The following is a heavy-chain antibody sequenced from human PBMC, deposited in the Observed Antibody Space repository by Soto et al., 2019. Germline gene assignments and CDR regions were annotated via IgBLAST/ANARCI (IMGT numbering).Heavy chain of an antibody. CDR3: ARAYSSGWGYYYYGMEV. V-gene: IGHV3-21*01. CDR1: GFTFSSYS. J-gene: IGHJ6*02. CDR2: ISSSSSYI. D-gene: IGHD6-19*01. Sequence: PGGSLRLSCAASGFTFSSYSMNWVRQAPGKGLEWVSSISSSSSYIYYADSVKGRFTISRDNAKNSLYLQMNSLRAEDTAVYYCARAYSSGWGYYYYGMEVWGQGTTVTVSS.